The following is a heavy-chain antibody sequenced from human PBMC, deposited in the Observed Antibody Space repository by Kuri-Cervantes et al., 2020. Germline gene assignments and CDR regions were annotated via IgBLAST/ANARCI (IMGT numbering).Heavy chain of an antibody. Sequence: ASVKVSCKASGYTFTNYDINWVRQATGQGLEWMGWMDPNSGKTGFAQKFQGRLIMTGDTSITTAYMELSSLRSEDTAVYYCARYGGTGLKSVDAFDIWGQGTMVTVSS. D-gene: IGHD2-15*01. CDR1: GYTFTNYD. CDR3: ARYGGTGLKSVDAFDI. CDR2: MDPNSGKT. J-gene: IGHJ3*02. V-gene: IGHV1-8*01.